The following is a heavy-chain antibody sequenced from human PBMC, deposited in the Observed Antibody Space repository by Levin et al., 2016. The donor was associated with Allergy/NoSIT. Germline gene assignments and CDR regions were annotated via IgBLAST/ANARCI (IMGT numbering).Heavy chain of an antibody. CDR1: GYTFTGYY. V-gene: IGHV1-46*01. J-gene: IGHJ4*02. D-gene: IGHD1-7*01. CDR3: VTHDLPGNYGY. Sequence: ASVKVSCKASGYTFTGYYMHWVRQAPGQGLEWMGRINPSGDSTTYAQKFQGRVTMTRDTSTRTVYMDVSSLRSDDTAVYYCVTHDLPGNYGYWGQGTLVTVSS. CDR2: INPSGDST.